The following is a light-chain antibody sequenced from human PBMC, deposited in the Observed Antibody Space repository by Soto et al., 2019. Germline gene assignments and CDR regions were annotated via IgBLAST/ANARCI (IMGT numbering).Light chain of an antibody. CDR1: HSLVSGDGDTY. CDR3: MQHVHWPHT. J-gene: IGKJ4*01. Sequence: DVVLSQSPFSLPVTLGQPASISCTSSHSLVSGDGDTYLNWFQQSPGQSPRRLIYHVSYRDSGVPDRFSDSASGTNFTLKISSVEAEDVAVYYCMQHVHWPHTFGGGTRVEI. CDR2: HVS. V-gene: IGKV2-30*01.